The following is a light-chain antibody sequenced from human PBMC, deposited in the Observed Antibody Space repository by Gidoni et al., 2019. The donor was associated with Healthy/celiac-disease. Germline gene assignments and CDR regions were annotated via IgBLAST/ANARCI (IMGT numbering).Light chain of an antibody. Sequence: EIVMTQSPATLSVSPGERATLSCRARQSVSSNLAWYQQKHGQAPRLLIYGASTRATGIPARFSGSGSGTEFTLTISSLQSEDFAVYYCQQYNNWPPWTFGQGTKVEIK. V-gene: IGKV3-15*01. CDR2: GAS. CDR3: QQYNNWPPWT. J-gene: IGKJ1*01. CDR1: QSVSSN.